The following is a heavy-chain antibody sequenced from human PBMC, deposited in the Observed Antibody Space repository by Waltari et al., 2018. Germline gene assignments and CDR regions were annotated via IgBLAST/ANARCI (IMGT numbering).Heavy chain of an antibody. D-gene: IGHD3-3*01. V-gene: IGHV4-59*01. CDR3: ARDSNFDFWSGYPDAFDI. Sequence: QVQLQESGPGLVKPSETLSLTCPVSGGSISSYYWSWIRQPPGQGLEWIGYIYYSGSTNYNPALKSRVTISVDTSKNQFSLKLSSVTAADTAVYYCARDSNFDFWSGYPDAFDIWGQGTMVTVSS. CDR1: GGSISSYY. CDR2: IYYSGST. J-gene: IGHJ3*02.